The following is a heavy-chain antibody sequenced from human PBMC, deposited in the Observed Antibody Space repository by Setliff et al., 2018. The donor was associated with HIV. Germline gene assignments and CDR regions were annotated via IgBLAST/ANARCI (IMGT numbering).Heavy chain of an antibody. V-gene: IGHV4-39*01. CDR3: ARHAPYPPWAYYYYYMDV. CDR1: GGPISTSSNY. Sequence: PSETLSLTCSVSGGPISTSSNYWGWIRQPPGKGLEWIGSIYYSGSTYYNPSLKSRVTISVDTSKNQFSLNLTSVTAADTAVYYCARHAPYPPWAYYYYYMDVWGKGTTVTVSS. J-gene: IGHJ6*03. D-gene: IGHD3-16*01. CDR2: IYYSGST.